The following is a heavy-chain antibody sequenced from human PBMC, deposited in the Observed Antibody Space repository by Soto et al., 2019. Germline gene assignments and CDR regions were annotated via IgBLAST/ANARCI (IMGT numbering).Heavy chain of an antibody. J-gene: IGHJ4*02. Sequence: SGPTLVNPTQTLTLTCTFSGFSLSTSGMCVSWIRQPPGKALEWLALIDWDDDKYYSTSLKTRLTISKDTSKNQVVLTMTNMDPVVTATYYCARMGGAADPFDYWGQGTLVTVSS. CDR2: IDWDDDK. V-gene: IGHV2-70*01. CDR1: GFSLSTSGMC. D-gene: IGHD6-13*01. CDR3: ARMGGAADPFDY.